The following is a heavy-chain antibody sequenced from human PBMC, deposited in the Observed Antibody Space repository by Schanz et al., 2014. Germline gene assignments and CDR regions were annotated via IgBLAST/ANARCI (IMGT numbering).Heavy chain of an antibody. CDR3: ARGRQQLGSFDY. J-gene: IGHJ4*02. CDR1: GGSLSGYF. Sequence: QVQLQQWGAGLLKPSETLSLTCAVYGGSLSGYFWSWIRQPPGKGLEWIGDIGHSGNTKDNPSLKSRVTRSVETSKNQFSLNLSSVTAADTAVYYCARGRQQLGSFDYWGPGTLXSVSS. D-gene: IGHD6-13*01. V-gene: IGHV4-34*01. CDR2: IGHSGNT.